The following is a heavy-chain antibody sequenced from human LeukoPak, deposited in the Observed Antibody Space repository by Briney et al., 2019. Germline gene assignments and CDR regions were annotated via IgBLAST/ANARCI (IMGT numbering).Heavy chain of an antibody. CDR2: IKQDGSAK. D-gene: IGHD5-24*01. Sequence: RTGGSLRLSCTASGFTFSDYWMTWVRQAPGKGLEWVANIKQDGSAKYYVDSVKGRFTISRDNAKNSLYLQMNSLRAEDTAVYYCAREGRWLPLGDFDYWGQGTLVTVSS. CDR3: AREGRWLPLGDFDY. V-gene: IGHV3-7*01. CDR1: GFTFSDYW. J-gene: IGHJ4*02.